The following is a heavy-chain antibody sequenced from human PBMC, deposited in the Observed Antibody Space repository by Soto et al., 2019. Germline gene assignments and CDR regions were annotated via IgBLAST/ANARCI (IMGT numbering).Heavy chain of an antibody. D-gene: IGHD2-21*02. V-gene: IGHV3-30-3*01. Sequence: QVQLVESGGGVVQPGRSLRLSCTASGFTFSTYAMHWVRQAPGKGLEWVAVISYDGINKYYADSVKGRFTISRDNSKNTLYLQLNSLGAEDTAVFYCARDSSPLAFCGDDCSTFGFWGQGTLVTVSS. CDR1: GFTFSTYA. J-gene: IGHJ4*02. CDR2: ISYDGINK. CDR3: ARDSSPLAFCGDDCSTFGF.